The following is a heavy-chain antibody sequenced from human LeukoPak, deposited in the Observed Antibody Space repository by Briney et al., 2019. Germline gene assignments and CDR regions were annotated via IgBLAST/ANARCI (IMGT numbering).Heavy chain of an antibody. D-gene: IGHD3-9*01. CDR3: ARDWVYYDILTGYYSLSSTLPDY. Sequence: TSETLSLTCTVSGGSISSSSYYWGWIRQPPGKGLEWIGSIYYSGSTYYNPSLKSRVTISVDTSKNQFSLKLSSVTAADTAVYYCARDWVYYDILTGYYSLSSTLPDYWGQGTLVTVSS. CDR2: IYYSGST. J-gene: IGHJ4*02. CDR1: GGSISSSSYY. V-gene: IGHV4-39*02.